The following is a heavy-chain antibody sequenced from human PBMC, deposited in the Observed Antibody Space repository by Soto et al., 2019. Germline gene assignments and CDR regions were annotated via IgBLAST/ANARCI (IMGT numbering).Heavy chain of an antibody. CDR3: ARVRVDDRYGMDV. CDR2: IKEDESEK. CDR1: GFTFRSCW. D-gene: IGHD3-9*01. Sequence: EVQLVESGGGLVQPGGSLRLSCAASGFTFRSCWMSWVRQAPGKGLEWVANIKEDESEKYYVDSVKGRFSISRDNATNSLSLDMTSRRVEDTAVYYCARVRVDDRYGMDVWGQGTTVTVSS. J-gene: IGHJ6*02. V-gene: IGHV3-7*01.